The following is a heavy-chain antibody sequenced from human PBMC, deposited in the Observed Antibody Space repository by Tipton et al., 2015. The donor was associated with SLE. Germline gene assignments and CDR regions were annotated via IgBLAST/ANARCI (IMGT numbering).Heavy chain of an antibody. CDR2: ISYSGTT. V-gene: IGHV4-59*11. J-gene: IGHJ4*02. CDR3: ARDSTFYRF. CDR1: GGSISSHY. Sequence: GLVKPSETLSLTCTVSGGSISSHYWSWIRQPPGKGLEWIGHISYSGTTNYNPSLKSRVTISVDTSKNQFSLKLNSVTAADTAVYYCARDSTFYRFWGEGTLVTVSS. D-gene: IGHD6-13*01.